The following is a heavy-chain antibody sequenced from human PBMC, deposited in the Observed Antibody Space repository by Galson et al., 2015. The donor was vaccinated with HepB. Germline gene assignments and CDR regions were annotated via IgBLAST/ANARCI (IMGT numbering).Heavy chain of an antibody. V-gene: IGHV3-15*01. CDR1: GFTFSNAW. CDR2: IKSKTDGGTT. CDR3: TTDNWNYAHDLLQFDY. J-gene: IGHJ4*02. D-gene: IGHD1-7*01. Sequence: SLRLSCAASGFTFSNAWMSWVRQAPGKGLEWVGRIKSKTDGGTTDYAAPVKGRYTISRDDSKNTLYLQMNSLKTEDTAVYYCTTDNWNYAHDLLQFDYWGQGTLVTVSS.